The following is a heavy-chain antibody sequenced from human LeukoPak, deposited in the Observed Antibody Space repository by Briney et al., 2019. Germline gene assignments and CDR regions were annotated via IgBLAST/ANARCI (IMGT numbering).Heavy chain of an antibody. CDR3: ATYGGWLRSIDY. D-gene: IGHD5-12*01. CDR2: INHSGST. V-gene: IGHV4-34*01. J-gene: IGHJ4*02. CDR1: GGSFSGYY. Sequence: PSETLSLTCAVYGGSFSGYYWSWIRQPPGKGLEWIGEINHSGSTYYNPSFRSRVTISVDTSRSHFSLKLNSVTAADTAVYYCATYGGWLRSIDYWGQGTLVTVSS.